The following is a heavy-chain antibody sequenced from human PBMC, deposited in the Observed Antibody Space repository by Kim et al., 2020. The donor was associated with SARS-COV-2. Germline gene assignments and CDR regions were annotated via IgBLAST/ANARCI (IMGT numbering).Heavy chain of an antibody. J-gene: IGHJ1*01. V-gene: IGHV4-4*02. CDR2: IYHSGST. CDR1: GGSISSSNW. D-gene: IGHD2-21*01. CDR3: ASRGWVIANLEYFQH. Sequence: SETLSLTCAVSGGSISSSNWWSWVRQPPGKGLEWIGEIYHSGSTNYNPSLKSRVTISVDKSKNQFSLKLSSVTAADTAVYYCASRGWVIANLEYFQHWGQGTLVTVSS.